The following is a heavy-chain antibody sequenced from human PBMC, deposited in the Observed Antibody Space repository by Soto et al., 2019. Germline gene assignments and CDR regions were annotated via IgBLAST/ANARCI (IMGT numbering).Heavy chain of an antibody. J-gene: IGHJ4*02. D-gene: IGHD5-18*01. CDR3: AITAMINRDSSTSFDY. CDR2: IKSKSDGETA. V-gene: IGHV3-15*01. Sequence: EVQLVESGGGSEKHGGSLRLSCAASGLTFSNVWMTWVRQAPGKGLEWVGRIKSKSDGETADVAAPVKARFTISRDDSKNTVFLEMNSLKSEDTALYYCAITAMINRDSSTSFDYWGRGTQVTVSS. CDR1: GLTFSNVW.